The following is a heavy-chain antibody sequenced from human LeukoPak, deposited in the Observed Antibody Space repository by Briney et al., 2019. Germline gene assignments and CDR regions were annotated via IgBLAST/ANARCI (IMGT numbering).Heavy chain of an antibody. J-gene: IGHJ4*02. CDR3: ARGSPLGGN. CDR2: INSDGSNT. Sequence: GGSLRLSCAASGFTFSSSWMHWVRQAPGKGLVWVSHINSDGSNTKYAGSVKGRFTISRDNTKNTLSLQMNSLRAEDTAVYYCARGSPLGGNWGQGTLVTVSS. V-gene: IGHV3-74*01. CDR1: GFTFSSSW.